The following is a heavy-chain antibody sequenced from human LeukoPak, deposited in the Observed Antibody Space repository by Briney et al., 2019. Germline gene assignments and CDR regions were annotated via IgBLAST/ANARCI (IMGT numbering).Heavy chain of an antibody. Sequence: GSLRLSCAASGFTFSDYYMSWIRQAPGKGLEWIGSIYYSGNTYYNASLKSQVSISIDTSKNQFSLRLTSVTVADTAVYYCARQTGSGLFILPGGQGTLVTVSS. V-gene: IGHV4-39*01. CDR3: ARQTGSGLFILP. CDR1: GFTFSDYY. D-gene: IGHD3/OR15-3a*01. J-gene: IGHJ4*02. CDR2: IYYSGNT.